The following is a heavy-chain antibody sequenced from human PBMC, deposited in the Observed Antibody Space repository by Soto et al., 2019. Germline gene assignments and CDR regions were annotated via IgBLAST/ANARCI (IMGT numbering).Heavy chain of an antibody. Sequence: ETLSLTCTVSGGSISSYYWSWIRQPPGKGLEWIGYIYYSGSTNYNPSLKSRVTISVDTSKNQFSLKLSSVTAADTAVYYCARMGSGSGSYGRGNWFDPWGQGTLVTVSS. J-gene: IGHJ5*02. CDR2: IYYSGST. CDR3: ARMGSGSGSYGRGNWFDP. CDR1: GGSISSYY. V-gene: IGHV4-59*01. D-gene: IGHD1-26*01.